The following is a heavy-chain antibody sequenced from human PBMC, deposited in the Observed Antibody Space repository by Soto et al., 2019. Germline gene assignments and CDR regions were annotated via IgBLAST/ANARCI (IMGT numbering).Heavy chain of an antibody. D-gene: IGHD3-16*02. Sequence: SVKVSCKASGGTFSSYAISWVRQAPGQGLEWMGGIIPIFGTANYAQKFQGRVTITADKSTSTAYVELSSLRSEDTAVYYCARVRYNYDYVWGSYRFNWFDPWGQGTLVTVSS. CDR2: IIPIFGTA. J-gene: IGHJ5*02. CDR3: ARVRYNYDYVWGSYRFNWFDP. CDR1: GGTFSSYA. V-gene: IGHV1-69*06.